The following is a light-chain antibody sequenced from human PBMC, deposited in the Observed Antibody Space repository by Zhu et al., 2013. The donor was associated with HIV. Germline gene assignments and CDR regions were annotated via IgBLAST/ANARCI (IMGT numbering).Light chain of an antibody. CDR2: DVS. CDR3: QQRSSWPLT. Sequence: EIVLTQSPGTLSLSPGERATLSCTASQSVSSSYLTWYQQRPGQAPRLLIFDVSDRATGIPRRFSGSGSGTDFTLSISALEPEDFAVYYCQQRSSWPLTFGGGTKLEIK. CDR1: QSVSSSY. V-gene: IGKV3D-20*02. J-gene: IGKJ4*01.